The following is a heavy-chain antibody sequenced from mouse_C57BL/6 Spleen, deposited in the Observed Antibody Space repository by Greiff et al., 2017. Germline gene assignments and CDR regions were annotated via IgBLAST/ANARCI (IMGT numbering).Heavy chain of an antibody. D-gene: IGHD2-3*01. CDR3: ARWDDGYSWFAY. CDR2: IDPSDSET. Sequence: QVQLKESGAELVRPGSSVKLSCKASGYTFTSYWMHWVKQRPIQGLEWIGNIDPSDSETHYNQKFKDKATLTVDKSSSTAYMQLSSLTSEDSAVYYCARWDDGYSWFAYWGQGTLVTVSA. CDR1: GYTFTSYW. J-gene: IGHJ3*01. V-gene: IGHV1-52*01.